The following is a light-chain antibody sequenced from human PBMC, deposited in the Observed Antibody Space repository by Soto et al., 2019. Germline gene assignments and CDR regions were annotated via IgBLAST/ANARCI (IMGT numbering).Light chain of an antibody. CDR1: SSDVGGYNY. Sequence: QSALTQPASVSGSPGQSITISCTGTSSDVGGYNYVSWYQQHPGKAPKLMIYDVSNRPSGVSNRFSGSKSGNTASLTISGLQAEDEADYYCCSYTISISYVFGTGTQLTVL. J-gene: IGLJ1*01. CDR3: CSYTISISYV. CDR2: DVS. V-gene: IGLV2-14*01.